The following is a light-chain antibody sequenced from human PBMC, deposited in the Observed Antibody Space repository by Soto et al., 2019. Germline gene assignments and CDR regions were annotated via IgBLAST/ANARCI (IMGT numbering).Light chain of an antibody. CDR1: SSDVGYYNY. V-gene: IGLV2-14*01. CDR2: EVS. J-gene: IGLJ1*01. Sequence: QSALTQPASVSGSPGQSITISCTGTSSDVGYYNYVSWYQQHPSKAPKLMIYEVSNRPSGVSNRFSGSKSGNTASLTISGLQAEDEADYYCSSYTTSTTRVFGTGTKLTVL. CDR3: SSYTTSTTRV.